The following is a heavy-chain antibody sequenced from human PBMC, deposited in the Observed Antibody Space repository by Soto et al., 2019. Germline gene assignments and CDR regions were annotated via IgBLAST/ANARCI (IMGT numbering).Heavy chain of an antibody. CDR2: ISGSGGST. V-gene: IGHV3-23*01. D-gene: IGHD6-19*01. CDR1: GFTFSSYA. CDR3: TRQHLDVPVASAIDY. J-gene: IGHJ4*02. Sequence: PGGSLRLSCAASGFTFSSYAMSWVRQAPGKGLEWVSAISGSGGSTYYADSVKGRFTISRDNSKNTAYLQMNSLKTEDTAVYYCTRQHLDVPVASAIDYWGQGTLVTVSS.